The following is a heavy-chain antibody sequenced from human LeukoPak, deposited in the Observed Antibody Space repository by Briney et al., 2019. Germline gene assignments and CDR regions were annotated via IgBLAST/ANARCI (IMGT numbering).Heavy chain of an antibody. J-gene: IGHJ4*02. CDR1: GFTVSNNY. Sequence: AGGSLRLSCAASGFTVSNNYMTWVRQAPGKGLEWVPVIYSGYSTYYADSVKGRFTISRDNSKSTLYLQMNSLRVEDTAVYYCARGYAGAFDYWGQGTLVTVSS. V-gene: IGHV3-53*01. CDR2: IYSGYST. CDR3: ARGYAGAFDY. D-gene: IGHD4-23*01.